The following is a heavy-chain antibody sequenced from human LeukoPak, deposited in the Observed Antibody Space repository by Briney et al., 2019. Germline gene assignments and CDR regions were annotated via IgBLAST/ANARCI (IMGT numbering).Heavy chain of an antibody. D-gene: IGHD1-26*01. CDR2: INPNSGGT. CDR3: ATGLSGSYSGWFDP. CDR1: GYTFTGYY. J-gene: IGHJ5*02. V-gene: IGHV1-2*02. Sequence: ASVKVSCKASGYTFTGYYMHWVRQAPGRGLEWMGWINPNSGGTNYAQKFQGRVTMTRDTSISTAYMELSRLRSDDTAVYYCATGLSGSYSGWFDPWGQGTLVTVSS.